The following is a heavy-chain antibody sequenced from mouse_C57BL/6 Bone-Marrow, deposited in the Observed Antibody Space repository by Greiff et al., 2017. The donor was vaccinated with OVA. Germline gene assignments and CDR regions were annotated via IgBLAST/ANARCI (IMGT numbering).Heavy chain of an antibody. V-gene: IGHV14-2*01. J-gene: IGHJ1*03. CDR1: GFTITAYS. Sequence: EVQLQESGAELVKPGASVTLSCTASGFTITAYSMHWVKQSTEPVLAWIGRIDPEDGETKYAPKFQGKATITADTSSNTAYLQLSSLTAEDTAVYYGARTYDGYYDVYFDVWGTGTTVTVSA. CDR3: ARTYDGYYDVYFDV. CDR2: IDPEDGET. D-gene: IGHD2-3*01.